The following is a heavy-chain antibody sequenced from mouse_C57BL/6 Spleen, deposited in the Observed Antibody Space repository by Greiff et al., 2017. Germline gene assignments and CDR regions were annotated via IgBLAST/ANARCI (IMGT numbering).Heavy chain of an antibody. J-gene: IGHJ3*01. CDR1: GYTFTSYW. Sequence: VQLQQPGAELVKPGASVKMSCKASGYTFTSYWITWVKQRPGQGLEWIGDIYPGSGSTNYNEKFKSKATLTVDTSSSTAYMQLSSLTSEDSAVYYCARWDDGYYPFFAYWGQGTLVTVSA. D-gene: IGHD2-3*01. CDR2: IYPGSGST. V-gene: IGHV1-55*01. CDR3: ARWDDGYYPFFAY.